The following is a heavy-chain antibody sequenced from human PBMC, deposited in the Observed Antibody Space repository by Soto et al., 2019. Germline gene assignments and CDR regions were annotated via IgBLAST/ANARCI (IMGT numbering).Heavy chain of an antibody. CDR3: ARMEAFGSLNWLDP. CDR1: GYSFTNND. V-gene: IGHV1-8*01. Sequence: ASVKVSCKASGYSFTNNDVSWVRQATGQGLEWMGWMNPGSGDTGYAQKFQGRVTMTRDISIATAYMELSSLRSDDTAIYYCARMEAFGSLNWLDPWGQGTMVTVSS. CDR2: MNPGSGDT. J-gene: IGHJ5*02. D-gene: IGHD3-10*01.